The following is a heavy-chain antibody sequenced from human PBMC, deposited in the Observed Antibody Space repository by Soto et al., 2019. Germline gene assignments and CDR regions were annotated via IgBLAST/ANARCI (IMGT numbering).Heavy chain of an antibody. CDR3: AKDRAPSSSWYVNYYYGMDV. J-gene: IGHJ6*02. D-gene: IGHD6-13*01. Sequence: GGSLRLSCAASGFTFSSYGMHWVRQAPGKGLEWVAVISYDGSNKYYADSVKGRFTISRDNSKNTLYLQMNSLRAENTAVYYCAKDRAPSSSWYVNYYYGMDVWGQGTTVTVSS. V-gene: IGHV3-30*18. CDR2: ISYDGSNK. CDR1: GFTFSSYG.